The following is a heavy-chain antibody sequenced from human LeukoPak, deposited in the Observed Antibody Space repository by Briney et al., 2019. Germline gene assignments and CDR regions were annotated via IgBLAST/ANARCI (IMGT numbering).Heavy chain of an antibody. CDR1: GFTFNTYW. J-gene: IGHJ4*02. V-gene: IGHV3-74*01. CDR2: IYSDGSRT. D-gene: IGHD3-22*01. CDR3: ANILLDSSGYYSSFDY. Sequence: GGSLRLSCAASGFTFNTYWMHWVRQGPGKGRVWVSRIYSDGSRTTYADSVRGRFTISGDNAKNTLYLQMNSLRAEDTAVYYCANILLDSSGYYSSFDYWGQGTLVTVSS.